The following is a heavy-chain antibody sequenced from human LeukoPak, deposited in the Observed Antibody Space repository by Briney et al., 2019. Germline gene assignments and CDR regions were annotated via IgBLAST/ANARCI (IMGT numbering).Heavy chain of an antibody. Sequence: PGGSLRLSCSTSGFTLSSSFISWVRNAPGKGLERVSIIYTGGNTFYADSVMGRFTVSRDDAKNTVYLQMNSLRAEDTATYYCLKDKRTDPNCAGACYFDSWGQGTLVTVSS. J-gene: IGHJ4*02. CDR1: GFTLSSSF. CDR2: IYTGGNT. V-gene: IGHV3-66*01. D-gene: IGHD2-21*02. CDR3: LKDKRTDPNCAGACYFDS.